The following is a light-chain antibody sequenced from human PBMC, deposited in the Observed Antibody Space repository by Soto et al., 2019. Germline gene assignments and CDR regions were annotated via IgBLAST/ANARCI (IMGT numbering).Light chain of an antibody. CDR1: QSISPY. CDR2: SAS. J-gene: IGKJ1*01. Sequence: DIQMTQSPSSLSASVGDRVTITCRASQSISPYLNWYQQKPGKAPNLLIYSASILESGVPSRFSGSGSGTDFTLTISSLQPEEFATYFCQQSYSRPRTFGEGPKV. CDR3: QQSYSRPRT. V-gene: IGKV1-39*01.